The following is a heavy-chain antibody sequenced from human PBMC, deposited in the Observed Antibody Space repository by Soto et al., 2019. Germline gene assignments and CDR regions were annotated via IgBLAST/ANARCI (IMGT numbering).Heavy chain of an antibody. Sequence: GASVKVSCKASGYTFTSYDIDWVRQATGQGLEWMGWMNPNSGNTGYAQKFQGRVTMTRNTSISTAYMELSSLRSEDTAVYYCARAGGVAYYDFWSGSYYYYYMGVWGKGTTVTVSS. CDR2: MNPNSGNT. CDR3: ARAGGVAYYDFWSGSYYYYYMGV. CDR1: GYTFTSYD. V-gene: IGHV1-8*01. J-gene: IGHJ6*03. D-gene: IGHD3-3*01.